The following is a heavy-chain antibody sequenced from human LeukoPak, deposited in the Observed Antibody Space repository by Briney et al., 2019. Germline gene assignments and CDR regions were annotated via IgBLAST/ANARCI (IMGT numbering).Heavy chain of an antibody. CDR2: IYYSGSS. CDR1: GGSISSSSYY. CDR3: ARHVDTATDYFDY. V-gene: IGHV4-39*01. J-gene: IGHJ4*02. D-gene: IGHD5-18*01. Sequence: PSETLSLTCTVSGGSISSSSYYWGWIPQPPGKGLEWIGSIYYSGSSYYNPSLKSRVTISVHTSKNQFSLKLSSVTAADTAVYYCARHVDTATDYFDYWGQGTLVTVSS.